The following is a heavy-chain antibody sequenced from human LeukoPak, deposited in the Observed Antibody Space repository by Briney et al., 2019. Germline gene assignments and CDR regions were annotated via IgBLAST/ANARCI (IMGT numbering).Heavy chain of an antibody. D-gene: IGHD3-22*01. V-gene: IGHV1-24*01. CDR3: ATSTRSGYYQWGLDY. CDR2: FDPEDGET. CDR1: GYTLTELS. Sequence: ASVKVSCKVSGYTLTELSMYWVRQAPGKGLEWMGGFDPEDGETIYAQKFQGRVTMTEDTSTDTAYMELSSLRSEDTAVYYCATSTRSGYYQWGLDYWGQGTLVTVSS. J-gene: IGHJ4*02.